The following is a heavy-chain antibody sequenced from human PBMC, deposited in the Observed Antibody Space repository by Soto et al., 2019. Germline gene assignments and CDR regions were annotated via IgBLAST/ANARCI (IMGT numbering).Heavy chain of an antibody. CDR3: ATQKFYYYYGMDV. V-gene: IGHV4-34*01. CDR1: GGSFSGYY. J-gene: IGHJ6*02. CDR2: INHSGST. Sequence: SETLSLTCAVYGGSFSGYYWSWIRQPPGKGLEWIGEINHSGSTNYNPSLKSRVTISVDTSKNQFSLKLSSVTAADTAVYYCATQKFYYYYGMDVWGQGTTVTAP.